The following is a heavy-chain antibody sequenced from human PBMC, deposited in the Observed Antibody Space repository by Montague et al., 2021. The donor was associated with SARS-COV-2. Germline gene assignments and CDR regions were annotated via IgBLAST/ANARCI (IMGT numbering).Heavy chain of an antibody. J-gene: IGHJ4*02. V-gene: IGHV6-1*01. CDR2: TYYRSKWYN. CDR3: ARGLRRIIMIVDIRGFDY. D-gene: IGHD3-22*01. CDR1: GDSVSSNSAA. Sequence: CAISGDSVSSNSAAWNWIRQSPSRGLEWLGRTYYRSKWYNDYAVSVKSRITINPDTSKNQFSLQLNSVTAEDTAVYYSARGLRRIIMIVDIRGFDYWGQGTLVTVSS.